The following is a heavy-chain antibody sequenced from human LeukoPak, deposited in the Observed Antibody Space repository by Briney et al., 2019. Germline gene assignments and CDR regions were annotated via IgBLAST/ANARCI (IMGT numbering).Heavy chain of an antibody. V-gene: IGHV3-21*01. Sequence: GGSLRLSCAASGFTSSSYSMNWVRQAPGKGLELVSSISRSSNYIYYADSLKGRFTISRDNAKNSLYLQMNSLRAEDTAVYYCARGGYSDRNFLGDYWGQGTLVTVSP. D-gene: IGHD3-22*01. CDR1: GFTSSSYS. CDR3: ARGGYSDRNFLGDY. CDR2: ISRSSNYI. J-gene: IGHJ4*02.